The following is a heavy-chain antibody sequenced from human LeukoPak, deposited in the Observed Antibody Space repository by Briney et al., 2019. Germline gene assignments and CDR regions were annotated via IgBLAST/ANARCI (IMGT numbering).Heavy chain of an antibody. Sequence: GGSLKLSCAASGFTFSTYSMTWVRQGPGKGLEWVSSIYPSGDSTFYADSVKGRFTISRDNSKNALYLQMSSLRTEDTAIYYCAKDVVPDSGWDLDYWGQGTLVTVSS. J-gene: IGHJ4*02. V-gene: IGHV3-23*01. D-gene: IGHD6-19*01. CDR3: AKDVVPDSGWDLDY. CDR2: IYPSGDST. CDR1: GFTFSTYS.